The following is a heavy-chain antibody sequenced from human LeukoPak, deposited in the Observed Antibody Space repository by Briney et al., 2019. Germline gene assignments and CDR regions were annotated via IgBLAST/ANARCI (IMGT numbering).Heavy chain of an antibody. CDR3: ARTMAAAARRYFQH. Sequence: SETLSLTCAVYGGSFSGYYWSWIRQPPGQGLEWIGEINHSGGTNYNPSLKSRVTISVDTSKNQFSLKLSSVTAADTAVYYCARTMAAAARRYFQHWGRGTLVTVSS. D-gene: IGHD6-13*01. CDR2: INHSGGT. V-gene: IGHV4-34*01. CDR1: GGSFSGYY. J-gene: IGHJ1*01.